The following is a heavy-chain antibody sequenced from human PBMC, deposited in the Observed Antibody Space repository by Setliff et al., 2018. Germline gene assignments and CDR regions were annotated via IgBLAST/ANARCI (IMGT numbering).Heavy chain of an antibody. CDR3: AKQGDLAFDY. CDR2: IDPKSGRT. CDR1: AYNFIGYY. V-gene: IGHV1-2*02. J-gene: IGHJ4*02. Sequence: GASVKVSCKASAYNFIGYYIHWVRQAPGQGLEWVGWIDPKSGRTKYAVKFQGRVTMTRDTSSSTIYMEVNSLTSDDTAVYFCAKQGDLAFDYWGQGTQVTVSS. D-gene: IGHD3-16*01.